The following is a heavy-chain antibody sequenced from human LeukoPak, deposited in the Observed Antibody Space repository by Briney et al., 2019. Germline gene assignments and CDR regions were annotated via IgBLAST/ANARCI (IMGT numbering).Heavy chain of an antibody. Sequence: GGSLRLSCAAYGFTFSSSWMHWVRQAPGKGLAWVSHIRTDGSSTTYADSVRGRFTISRDNAGNTVYLQMNGLRAEDTAVYYCVTDGRYAAAYWGQRVLVTVSS. J-gene: IGHJ4*02. CDR2: IRTDGSST. CDR3: VTDGRYAAAY. D-gene: IGHD2-2*01. CDR1: GFTFSSSW. V-gene: IGHV3-74*01.